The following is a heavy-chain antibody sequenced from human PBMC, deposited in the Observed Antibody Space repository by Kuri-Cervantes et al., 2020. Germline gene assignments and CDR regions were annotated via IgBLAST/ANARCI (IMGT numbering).Heavy chain of an antibody. Sequence: ESLKISCTVSGGSISISSYYWGWIRQPPGKGLEWIGNIYYSGSTYYNPSLKTRVTISVDTSKNQFSLRLSSVTAADATVYYCARLHYLYGIDVWGQGTTVTVSS. V-gene: IGHV4-39*01. CDR2: IYYSGST. D-gene: IGHD3-10*01. CDR3: ARLHYLYGIDV. CDR1: GGSISISSYY. J-gene: IGHJ6*02.